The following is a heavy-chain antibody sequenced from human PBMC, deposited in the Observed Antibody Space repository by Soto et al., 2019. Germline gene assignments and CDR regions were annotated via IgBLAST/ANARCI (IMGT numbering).Heavy chain of an antibody. CDR1: GGSISSGGYS. Sequence: QLQLQESGSGLVKPSQTLSLTCAVSGGSISSGGYSWSWIRQPPGKGLEWIGYIYHSGSTYYNPSLKSRVTISVDRSKNQFSLKLSSVTAADTAVYYCARVEEVITTGIWIDPWGQGTLVTVSS. V-gene: IGHV4-30-2*01. CDR3: ARVEEVITTGIWIDP. CDR2: IYHSGST. D-gene: IGHD3-22*01. J-gene: IGHJ5*02.